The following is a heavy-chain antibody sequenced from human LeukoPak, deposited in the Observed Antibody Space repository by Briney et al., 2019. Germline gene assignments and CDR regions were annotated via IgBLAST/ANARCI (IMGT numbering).Heavy chain of an antibody. J-gene: IGHJ4*02. Sequence: SETLSLTCNVSGYLISSGYFWGWIRQPPGKGLEWIASMYHSGSTYYNPSLKSRVTISVDTSKNQFSLKLRSVAAADTAVYYCVRDRTSTFDYWGQGTLVTVSS. CDR2: MYHSGST. CDR3: VRDRTSTFDY. CDR1: GYLISSGYF. D-gene: IGHD1-1*01. V-gene: IGHV4-38-2*02.